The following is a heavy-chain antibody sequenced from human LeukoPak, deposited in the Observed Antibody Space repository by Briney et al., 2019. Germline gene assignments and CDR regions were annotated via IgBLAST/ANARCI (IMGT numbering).Heavy chain of an antibody. V-gene: IGHV4-4*07. CDR1: GGSISSYY. CDR2: IYTSGST. D-gene: IGHD6-19*01. Sequence: SETLSLTCTVSGGSISSYYWSWIRQPAGKGLEWIGRIYTSGSTNYNPSLKSRVTMSVDTSKNQFSLKLSSVTAADTAVYYCARDRIAVAGLIWFDRWGQGTLVTVSS. J-gene: IGHJ5*02. CDR3: ARDRIAVAGLIWFDR.